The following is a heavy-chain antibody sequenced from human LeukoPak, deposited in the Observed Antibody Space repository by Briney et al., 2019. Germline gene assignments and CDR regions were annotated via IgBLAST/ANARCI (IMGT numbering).Heavy chain of an antibody. J-gene: IGHJ3*02. D-gene: IGHD4-23*01. CDR1: GGSVSSSVYY. CDR3: ARPSYDYGGKVGAFDI. V-gene: IGHV4-39*01. Sequence: SETLSLTCTVSGGSVSSSVYYWGWIRQPPGKGLEWIGTIYYSGRTYYNPSLKSRVTISVDTSKNQFSLKLSSVTAADTAVYCCARPSYDYGGKVGAFDIWGQGTMVTVSS. CDR2: IYYSGRT.